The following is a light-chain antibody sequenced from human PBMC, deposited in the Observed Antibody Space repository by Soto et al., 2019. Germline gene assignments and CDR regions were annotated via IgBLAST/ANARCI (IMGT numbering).Light chain of an antibody. V-gene: IGKV1-5*01. CDR3: QQYYNWPRT. CDR2: GAS. CDR1: QNIRSR. J-gene: IGKJ1*01. Sequence: DFQMTQSPSTLSASVGDRVTITCRASQNIRSRLAWFQQKPGKAPKLLIYGASNRATGIPDRFSGSGSGTDFTLTISRLEPEDFAVYYCQQYYNWPRTFGQGTKV.